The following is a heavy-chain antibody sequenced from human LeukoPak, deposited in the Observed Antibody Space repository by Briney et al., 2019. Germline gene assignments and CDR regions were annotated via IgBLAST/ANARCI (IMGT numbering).Heavy chain of an antibody. CDR1: GDSISYYY. CDR2: IYYSGST. Sequence: SETLSLTCNVSGDSISYYYWSWIRQPPGKGLEWIGYIYYSGSTDYNPSLKSRVSISVDTSKNQFSLKLNSVTPPDTAVYYCARDGRISPYSGMDVWGQGTTVTVSS. J-gene: IGHJ6*02. D-gene: IGHD1-26*01. V-gene: IGHV4-59*01. CDR3: ARDGRISPYSGMDV.